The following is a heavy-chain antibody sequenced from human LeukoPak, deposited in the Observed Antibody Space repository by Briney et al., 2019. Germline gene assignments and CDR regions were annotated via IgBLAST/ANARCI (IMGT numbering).Heavy chain of an antibody. CDR1: GYSFTSYW. D-gene: IGHD4-11*01. J-gene: IGHJ3*02. CDR3: ARLSDDYSNYASLNAFDI. CDR2: IYPGDSDT. Sequence: GESLKISCKGSGYSFTSYWIGWVRQMPGKGLEWMGIIYPGDSDTRYSPSFQGQVTISADKSISTAYLQWSSLKASDTAMYYCARLSDDYSNYASLNAFDIWGQGTMVTVSS. V-gene: IGHV5-51*01.